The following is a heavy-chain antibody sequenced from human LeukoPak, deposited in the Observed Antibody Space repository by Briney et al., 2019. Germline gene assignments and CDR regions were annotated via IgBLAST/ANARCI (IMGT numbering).Heavy chain of an antibody. D-gene: IGHD6-19*01. CDR1: GFTFSNYN. CDR2: ISSSSSYI. J-gene: IGHJ4*02. CDR3: ARIAVAGIDY. V-gene: IGHV3-21*01. Sequence: GGSLRLSCAASGFTFSNYNMNWVRQAPGKGLEWVSSISSSSSYIYYADSVKGRFTISRDNAKNSLYLQMNSLRAEDTAVYYCARIAVAGIDYWGQGTLVTVSS.